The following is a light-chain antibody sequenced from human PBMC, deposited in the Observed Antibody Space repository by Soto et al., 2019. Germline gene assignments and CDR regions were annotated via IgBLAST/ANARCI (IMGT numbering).Light chain of an antibody. CDR3: QQYNNWPPVT. CDR2: AAS. Sequence: EIVLTQSPGTLSLSPGERATLSCRASQTLSINSLAWYQQKLGQPPRLLIYAASTRATDIPERFSGGGSGTDFTLTISSLQSEDFAVYFCQQYNNWPPVTFGPGTKVDI. CDR1: QTLSIN. V-gene: IGKV3D-15*01. J-gene: IGKJ3*01.